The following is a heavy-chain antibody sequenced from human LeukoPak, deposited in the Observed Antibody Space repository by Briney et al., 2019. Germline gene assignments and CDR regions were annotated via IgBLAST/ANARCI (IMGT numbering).Heavy chain of an antibody. J-gene: IGHJ3*02. CDR2: IYYSGST. Sequence: PSETLSLTCAVSGGSISSGGYSWSWIRQPPGKGLEWIGYIYYSGSTYYNPSLKSRVTISVDTSKNQFSLKLSSVTAADTAVYYCAGSGWGLDAFDIWGQGTMVTVSS. D-gene: IGHD6-19*01. V-gene: IGHV4-30-4*07. CDR3: AGSGWGLDAFDI. CDR1: GGSISSGGYS.